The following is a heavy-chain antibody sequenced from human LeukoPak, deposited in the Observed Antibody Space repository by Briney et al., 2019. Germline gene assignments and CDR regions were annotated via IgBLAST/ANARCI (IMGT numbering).Heavy chain of an antibody. Sequence: ASVKVSCKASGYTFTGYYMHWVRQAPGQGLEWMGWINPNSGGTNYAQKFQGRVTMTRDTSISTAYMELSRLRSDDTAVYYCAREIGSYYMPDYWGQGTLVTVSS. V-gene: IGHV1-2*02. CDR1: GYTFTGYY. J-gene: IGHJ4*02. CDR2: INPNSGGT. D-gene: IGHD1-26*01. CDR3: AREIGSYYMPDY.